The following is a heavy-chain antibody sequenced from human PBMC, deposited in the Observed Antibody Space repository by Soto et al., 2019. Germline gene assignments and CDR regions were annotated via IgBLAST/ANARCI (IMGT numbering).Heavy chain of an antibody. J-gene: IGHJ4*02. V-gene: IGHV1-46*01. D-gene: IGHD2-15*01. CDR2: INPSGGST. CDR3: ARDSQGVVLFDS. CDR1: GYIFTSYY. Sequence: QVQLVQSGAEVKKPGASVKVSCKASGYIFTSYYMHWMRQAPGQGLEWMGIINPSGGSTSYAQRFQGRVSMTRDTATSTVYMELSSLRSEDTAVYYCARDSQGVVLFDSWGQGKLVTVSS.